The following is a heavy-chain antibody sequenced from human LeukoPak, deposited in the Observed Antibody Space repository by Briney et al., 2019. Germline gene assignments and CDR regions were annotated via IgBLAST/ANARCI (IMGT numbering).Heavy chain of an antibody. CDR2: IYYSGST. CDR3: ARRIAAAVRHNWFDP. CDR1: GGSISSHY. Sequence: TSETLSLTCTVSGGSISSHYWSWIRQPPGKGLEWIGYIYYSGSTNYNPSLKSRVTISVDTSKNQFSLKLSSVTAADTAVYYCARRIAAAVRHNWFDPWGQGTLVTVSS. J-gene: IGHJ5*02. V-gene: IGHV4-59*11. D-gene: IGHD6-13*01.